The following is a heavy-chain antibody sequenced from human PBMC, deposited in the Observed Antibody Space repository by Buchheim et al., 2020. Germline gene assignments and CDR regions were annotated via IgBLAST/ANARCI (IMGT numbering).Heavy chain of an antibody. CDR1: GGSFSGYY. CDR3: ARGGDIVVVVAADNWFDP. V-gene: IGHV4-34*01. D-gene: IGHD2-15*01. J-gene: IGHJ5*02. CDR2: INHSGSA. Sequence: QVQLQQWGAGLLKPSETLSLTCAVYGGSFSGYYWSWIRQPPGKGLEWIGEINHSGSANYNPSLKSQVTISVDTSKNQFSLKLNSVTAADTAVYYCARGGDIVVVVAADNWFDPWGQGTL.